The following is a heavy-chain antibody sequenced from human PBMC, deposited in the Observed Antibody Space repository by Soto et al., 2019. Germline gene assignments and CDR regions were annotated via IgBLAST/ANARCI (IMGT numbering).Heavy chain of an antibody. V-gene: IGHV1-2*02. D-gene: IGHD6-6*01. CDR1: GYTFTGYY. J-gene: IGHJ4*02. CDR2: NNPNSGGT. CDR3: ARDPLGSSSKFDY. Sequence: ASVKVSCKASGYTFTGYYMHWVRQAPGQGLEWMGWNNPNSGGTNYAQKFQGRVTMTRDTSISTAYMELSRLRSDDTAVYYCARDPLGSSSKFDYWGQGTLVTVSS.